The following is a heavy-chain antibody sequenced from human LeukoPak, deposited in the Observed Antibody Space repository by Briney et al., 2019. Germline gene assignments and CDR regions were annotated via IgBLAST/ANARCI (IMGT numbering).Heavy chain of an antibody. CDR1: GFTFSGYP. J-gene: IGHJ4*02. V-gene: IGHV3-30*01. D-gene: IGHD2-2*01. CDR2: ISNGGTE. CDR3: ARRTGDTRFCSRFSCFLPDY. Sequence: GTSLRLSCAASGFTFSGYPMHWVRQAPGKGLEWVASISNGGTEFYADSVKGRFAISRDTSTNTLSLQMNSLRTEDTAVYFCARRTGDTRFCSRFSCFLPDYWGQGTLVTVSS.